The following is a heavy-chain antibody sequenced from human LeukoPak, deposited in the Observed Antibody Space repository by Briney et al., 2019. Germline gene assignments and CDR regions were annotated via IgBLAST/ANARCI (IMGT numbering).Heavy chain of an antibody. D-gene: IGHD1-26*01. J-gene: IGHJ4*02. CDR1: GGTFSSYA. CDR2: ISAYNGNT. CDR3: ARDLDQYSGRFGGFGHDF. V-gene: IGHV1-18*01. Sequence: ASVKVSCKASGGTFSSYAISWVRQAPGQGLEWMGWISAYNGNTNYAQKLQGRVTMTTDTSTSTAYMELRSLRSDDTAVYYCARDLDQYSGRFGGFGHDFWGQGTLVTVSS.